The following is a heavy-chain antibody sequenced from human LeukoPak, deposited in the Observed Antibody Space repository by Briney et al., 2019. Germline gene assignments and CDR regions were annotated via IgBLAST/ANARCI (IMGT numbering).Heavy chain of an antibody. D-gene: IGHD2-21*01. Sequence: GGSLRLSCAASGFTFSDYYMSWIRQAPGKGLEWISYISSSGTVTYCADSVKGRFTVSRDNAKNSLYLQMNSLRAEDTAMYYCARQVIMAYWGQGTLVTVSS. CDR2: ISSSGTVT. CDR1: GFTFSDYY. V-gene: IGHV3-11*01. CDR3: ARQVIMAY. J-gene: IGHJ4*02.